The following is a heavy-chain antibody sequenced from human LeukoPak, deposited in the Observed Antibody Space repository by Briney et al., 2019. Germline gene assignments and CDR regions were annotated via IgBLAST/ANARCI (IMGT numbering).Heavy chain of an antibody. CDR2: IIPIFGTA. CDR1: GGTFSSYA. Sequence: ASVKVSCKASGGTFSSYAISWVRQAPGQGLEWMGGIIPIFGTANYAQKFQGRVTITADESTSTAYMELSSLRSDDTAVYYCARALYSGSYYYYYYMDVWGKGTTVTVFS. D-gene: IGHD1-26*01. V-gene: IGHV1-69*13. CDR3: ARALYSGSYYYYYYMDV. J-gene: IGHJ6*03.